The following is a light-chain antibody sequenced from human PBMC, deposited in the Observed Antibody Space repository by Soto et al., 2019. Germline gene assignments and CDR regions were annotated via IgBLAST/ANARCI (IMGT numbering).Light chain of an antibody. Sequence: QSALTQPASVSGSPGQSITISCTGTSSDVGGYNYVSWYQQHPGKAPKLMIYEVSNRPSGVSNRFSGSKSGNTASLTISGLQAEDEADYYCASYTSSSTSVIFGRGTKLTV. CDR1: SSDVGGYNY. V-gene: IGLV2-14*01. CDR3: ASYTSSSTSVI. J-gene: IGLJ2*01. CDR2: EVS.